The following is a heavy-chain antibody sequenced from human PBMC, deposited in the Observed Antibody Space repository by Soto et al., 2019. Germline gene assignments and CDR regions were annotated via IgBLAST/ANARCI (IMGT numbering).Heavy chain of an antibody. J-gene: IGHJ6*02. CDR3: ARDHSRYCSSTSCYKTGKYYYYYGMDV. D-gene: IGHD2-2*02. CDR2: ISSSGSTI. V-gene: IGHV3-48*03. Sequence: SLRLSCAASGFTFSSYEMNWVRQAPGKGLEWVSYISSSGSTIYYADSVTGRFTISRDNAKNSLYLQMNSLRAEDTAVYYCARDHSRYCSSTSCYKTGKYYYYYGMDVWGQGTTVTVSS. CDR1: GFTFSSYE.